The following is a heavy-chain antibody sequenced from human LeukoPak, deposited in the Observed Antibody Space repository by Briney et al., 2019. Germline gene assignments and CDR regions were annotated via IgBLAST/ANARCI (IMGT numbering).Heavy chain of an antibody. Sequence: GGSLRLSCEASGFTFGSHAMYWVRQAPGKGLEWVAGIFGSGGSPHYADPVKGRSTISRDNSRNTVYLQINSLRAEDTAVYYCGKTTVGYSSGQKPAWPVDYWGQGTLVTVSS. CDR1: GFTFGSHA. CDR3: GKTTVGYSSGQKPAWPVDY. CDR2: IFGSGGSP. V-gene: IGHV3-23*01. J-gene: IGHJ4*02. D-gene: IGHD5-18*01.